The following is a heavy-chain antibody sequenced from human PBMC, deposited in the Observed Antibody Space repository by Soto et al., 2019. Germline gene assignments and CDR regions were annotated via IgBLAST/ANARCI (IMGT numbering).Heavy chain of an antibody. D-gene: IGHD6-6*01. J-gene: IGHJ5*02. CDR3: SRDGIPNSSSPFVIGH. CDR1: GGSISSGGYY. CDR2: IYYSGRT. Sequence: SETLSLTCTVSGGSISSGGYYWSWIRQHPGKGLEWIGYIYYSGRTYYNPSLHSRVSIAVDTTENQFSLKLTSVTAADTSVYYCSRDGIPNSSSPFVIGHWGRGTLVTVSS. V-gene: IGHV4-31*03.